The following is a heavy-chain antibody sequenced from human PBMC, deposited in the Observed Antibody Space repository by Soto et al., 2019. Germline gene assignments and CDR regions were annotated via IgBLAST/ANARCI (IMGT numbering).Heavy chain of an antibody. J-gene: IGHJ5*02. CDR1: GFSFSSYA. Sequence: QVRLVESGGGVVQPGRCLRLSCTASGFSFSSYAMYWFRQPPGKGLEWVAVISHDGINKHYADSVKGRVTVSRDNSNHSLDLQLNSLRGEDTAMYYCARVMYSRDYFVKWFEPWGQGTLVTVSS. D-gene: IGHD6-19*01. V-gene: IGHV3-30-3*01. CDR3: ARVMYSRDYFVKWFEP. CDR2: ISHDGINK.